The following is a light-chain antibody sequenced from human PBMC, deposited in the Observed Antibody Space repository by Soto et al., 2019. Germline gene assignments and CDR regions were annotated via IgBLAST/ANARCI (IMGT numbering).Light chain of an antibody. J-gene: IGKJ3*01. V-gene: IGKV3-20*01. Sequence: EIVLTQSPGTLSLSPGERATLSCRVSQSVTSNYLAWYQQKPGQAPRLLIYGASSRATGIPDRFSGSGSGTDFTLTISRLEPEDFAVYYCQQYDTSPLFGPGTKVDIK. CDR3: QQYDTSPL. CDR1: QSVTSNY. CDR2: GAS.